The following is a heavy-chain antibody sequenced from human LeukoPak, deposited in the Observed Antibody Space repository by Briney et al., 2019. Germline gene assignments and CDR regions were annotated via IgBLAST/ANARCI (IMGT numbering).Heavy chain of an antibody. CDR1: GFTFSSYG. Sequence: GGSLRLSCAASGFTFSSYGMHWVRQAPGKGLEWVAVISHDGSNKYYADSVKGRFTISRDNSKNTLYLQMNSLRAEDTAVYYCAKDREPVWFGELSWGNWFDPWGQGTLVTVSS. CDR2: ISHDGSNK. J-gene: IGHJ5*02. D-gene: IGHD3-10*01. CDR3: AKDREPVWFGELSWGNWFDP. V-gene: IGHV3-30*18.